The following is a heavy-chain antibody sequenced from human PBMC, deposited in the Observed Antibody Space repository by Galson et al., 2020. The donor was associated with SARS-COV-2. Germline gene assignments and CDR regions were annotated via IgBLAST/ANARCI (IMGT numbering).Heavy chain of an antibody. CDR2: ISSSSSYI. CDR3: ASLFGYCSGGSGTPSYSGMDV. Sequence: GESLKISCAASGFTFSSYSMNWVRQAPGKGLEWVSSISSSSSYIYYADSVKGRFTISRDNAKNSLYLQMNSLRAEYTAVYYWASLFGYCSGGSGTPSYSGMDVWVQRTTVTVSS. J-gene: IGHJ6*02. CDR1: GFTFSSYS. D-gene: IGHD2-15*01. V-gene: IGHV3-21*01.